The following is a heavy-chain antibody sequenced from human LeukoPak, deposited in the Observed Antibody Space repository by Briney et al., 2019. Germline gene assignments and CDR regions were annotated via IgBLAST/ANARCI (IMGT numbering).Heavy chain of an antibody. D-gene: IGHD1-26*01. CDR1: GGSISNSF. CDR3: ARAKWNYVDF. Sequence: SETVSLTCTVSGGSISNSFWTWIRQPPGQGLEWIGHIYYSGSTNYNPSLKSRVIISIDTSKNQFSLNLSSVTAADTAVYYCARAKWNYVDFSGQGTLVTVSS. V-gene: IGHV4-59*01. CDR2: IYYSGST. J-gene: IGHJ4*02.